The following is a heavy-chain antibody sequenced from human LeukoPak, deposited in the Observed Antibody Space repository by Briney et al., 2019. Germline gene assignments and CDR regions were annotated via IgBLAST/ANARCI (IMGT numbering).Heavy chain of an antibody. Sequence: GGSLRLSCAASGFTFSSYAMSWVRQAPGKGLEWVSAISGSGGSTYYADSVKGRFTISRDNSKNTLYLQMNSLRAEDTAVYYCAKSGDSSSWYWYSQHWGQGTLVTVSS. CDR3: AKSGDSSSWYWYSQH. CDR2: ISGSGGST. D-gene: IGHD6-13*01. V-gene: IGHV3-23*01. CDR1: GFTFSSYA. J-gene: IGHJ1*01.